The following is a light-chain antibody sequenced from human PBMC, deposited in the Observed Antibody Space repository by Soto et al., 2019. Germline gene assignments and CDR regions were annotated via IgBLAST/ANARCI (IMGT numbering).Light chain of an antibody. CDR1: QSLQHSNGYNY. Sequence: VMTQSPLSLPVTPGEPASISCRSSQSLQHSNGYNYLDWYLQKPGQSPQLLIYLGSNRDSGVPARFSGSGSGTDFALKISRVEAEDVGVYYCMQGTHWPITFGQGTRLEIK. CDR2: LGS. CDR3: MQGTHWPIT. V-gene: IGKV2-28*01. J-gene: IGKJ5*01.